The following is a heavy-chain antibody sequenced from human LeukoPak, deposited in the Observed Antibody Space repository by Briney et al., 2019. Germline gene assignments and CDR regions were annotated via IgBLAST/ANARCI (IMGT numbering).Heavy chain of an antibody. CDR2: IYHSGST. J-gene: IGHJ4*02. CDR1: GGSISSGGYS. CDR3: ARGMEGYDSSGYNYTGGYYFDY. D-gene: IGHD3-22*01. Sequence: SETLSLTCAVSGGSISSGGYSWSWIRRPPGKGLEWIGYIYHSGSTYYNPSLKSRVTMSVDRSKNQFSLKLSSVTAADTAVYYRARGMEGYDSSGYNYTGGYYFDYWGQGTLVTVSS. V-gene: IGHV4-30-2*01.